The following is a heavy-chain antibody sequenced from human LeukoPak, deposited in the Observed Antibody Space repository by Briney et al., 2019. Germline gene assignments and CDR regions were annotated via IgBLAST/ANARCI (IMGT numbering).Heavy chain of an antibody. CDR1: GFTFSSYA. CDR3: ATYCSSTECQAL. CDR2: IKEDGGEK. D-gene: IGHD2-2*01. J-gene: IGHJ4*02. V-gene: IGHV3-7*01. Sequence: QTGGSLRLSCAASGFTFSSYAMSWVRHAPGKGLEWVANIKEDGGEKYSVDSVKGRFTISRDNAKNSLYLQMNSLRSEDTALYYCATYCSSTECQALWGRGTLVTVSS.